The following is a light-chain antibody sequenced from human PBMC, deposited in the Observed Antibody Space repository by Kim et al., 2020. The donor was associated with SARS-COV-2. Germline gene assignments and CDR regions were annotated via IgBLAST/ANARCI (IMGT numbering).Light chain of an antibody. CDR2: YDS. V-gene: IGLV3-21*01. CDR1: NIGGHN. CDR3: QVWDTDTDDYV. Sequence: APGQTARISGGGNNIGGHNVNWYQQKPGQAAVLVIYYDSDRTEGIAERFAGSKAATTATLTISRVEDGDEADYYCQVWDTDTDDYVLGTGTKVPS. J-gene: IGLJ1*01.